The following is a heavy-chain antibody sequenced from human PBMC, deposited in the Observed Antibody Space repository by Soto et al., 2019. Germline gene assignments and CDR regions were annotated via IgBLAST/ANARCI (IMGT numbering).Heavy chain of an antibody. CDR2: INHSGST. V-gene: IGHV4-34*01. J-gene: IGHJ6*03. D-gene: IGHD2-2*01. Sequence: NPSETLSLTCAVYGGSFSGYYWSWIRQPPGKGLEWIGEINHSGSTNYNPPLKSRVTISVDTSKNQFSLKLSSVTAADTAVYYCARGLLPPFSSTSCYGRYYYYYYYMDVWGKGTTVTVSS. CDR3: ARGLLPPFSSTSCYGRYYYYYYYMDV. CDR1: GGSFSGYY.